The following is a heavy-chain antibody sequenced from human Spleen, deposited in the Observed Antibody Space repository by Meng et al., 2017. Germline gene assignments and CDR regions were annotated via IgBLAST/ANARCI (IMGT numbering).Heavy chain of an antibody. Sequence: GESLKISCAASRFSFITYGMSWVRQAPGKGLEWVSAISGSGGSTYYADSVKGRFTISRDNSKNTLYLQMNSLRAEDTAVYYCAKGAVAVAAPFDYWGQGTLVTVSS. CDR2: ISGSGGST. CDR3: AKGAVAVAAPFDY. CDR1: RFSFITYG. V-gene: IGHV3-23*01. D-gene: IGHD6-19*01. J-gene: IGHJ4*02.